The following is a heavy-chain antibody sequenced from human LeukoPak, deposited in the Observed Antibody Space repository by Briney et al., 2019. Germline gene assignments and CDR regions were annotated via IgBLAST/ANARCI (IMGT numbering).Heavy chain of an antibody. CDR3: ARVTVTTTLRLGYWFDP. D-gene: IGHD4-17*01. CDR2: ISAYNGNT. V-gene: IGHV1-18*01. CDR1: GYTFTSCG. J-gene: IGHJ5*02. Sequence: ASVKVSCKASGYTFTSCGISWVRQAPGQGLEWMGWISAYNGNTNYAQKLQGRVTVTTDTSTSTAYMELRSLRSDDTAVYYCARVTVTTTLRLGYWFDPWGQGTLVTVSS.